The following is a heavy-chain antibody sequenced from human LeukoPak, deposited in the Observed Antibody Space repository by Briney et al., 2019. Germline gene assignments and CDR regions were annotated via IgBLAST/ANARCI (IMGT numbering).Heavy chain of an antibody. D-gene: IGHD2-2*01. CDR3: AKAPLIVVPAALDY. V-gene: IGHV3-30*04. CDR2: ISYDGSNK. J-gene: IGHJ4*02. CDR1: GFTFSSYE. Sequence: GGSLRLSCAASGFTFSSYEMNWVRQAPGKGLEWVAVISYDGSNKYYADSVKGRFTISRDNSKNTLYLQMNSLRAEDTAVYYCAKAPLIVVPAALDYWGQGTLVTVSS.